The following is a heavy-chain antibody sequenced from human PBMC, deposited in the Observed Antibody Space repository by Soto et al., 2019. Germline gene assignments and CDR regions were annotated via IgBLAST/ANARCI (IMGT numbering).Heavy chain of an antibody. CDR1: GGTFSSYA. D-gene: IGHD3-22*01. V-gene: IGHV1-69*12. Sequence: QVQLVQSGAEVKKPGSSVKVSCKASGGTFSSYAISWVRQAPGQGLEWMGGIIPIFGTANYAQKFQGRVTITADESTSTAYRELSSLRSEDTAVYYCASRRGYYDSSGYAYWGQGTLVTVSS. J-gene: IGHJ4*02. CDR3: ASRRGYYDSSGYAY. CDR2: IIPIFGTA.